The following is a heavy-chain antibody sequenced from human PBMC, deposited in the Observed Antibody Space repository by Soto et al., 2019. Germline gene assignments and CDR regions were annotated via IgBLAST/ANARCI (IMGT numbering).Heavy chain of an antibody. CDR1: GYSFTSYW. D-gene: IGHD6-6*01. V-gene: IGHV5-10-1*01. J-gene: IGHJ6*02. CDR2: IDPSDSYT. Sequence: PGESLKISCKGSGYSFTSYWISWVRQMPGKGLEWMGRIDPSDSYTNYSPSFQGHATISADKSISTAYLQWSSLKASDTAMYYCASSSSATYYYYYGMDVWGQGTTVTVSS. CDR3: ASSSSATYYYYYGMDV.